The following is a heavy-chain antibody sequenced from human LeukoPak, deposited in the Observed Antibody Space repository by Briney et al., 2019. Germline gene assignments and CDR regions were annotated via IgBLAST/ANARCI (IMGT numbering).Heavy chain of an antibody. D-gene: IGHD3-22*01. CDR2: IYSGGST. V-gene: IGHV3-53*01. CDR3: ARDAYYYDSSGSLY. J-gene: IGHJ4*02. Sequence: PGGSLRLPCAASGFTFSSNYMSWVRQAPGKGLEWVSVIYSGGSTYYADSVKGRFTISRDNSKNTLYLQMNSLRAEDMAVYYCARDAYYYDSSGSLYWGQGTLVTVSS. CDR1: GFTFSSNY.